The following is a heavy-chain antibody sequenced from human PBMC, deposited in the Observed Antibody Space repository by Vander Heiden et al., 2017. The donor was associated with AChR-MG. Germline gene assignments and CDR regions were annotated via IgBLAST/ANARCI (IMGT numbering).Heavy chain of an antibody. Sequence: QVQLVEPGGGVVQPGRSLRLSCAASGFTLSSYAMHWVRQAPGKGLEWVAVISYDGSNKYYADSVKGRFTISRDNSKNTLYLQMNSLRAEDTAVYYCARGSVSEDYGSGSYYIDYWGQGTLVTVSS. CDR3: ARGSVSEDYGSGSYYIDY. V-gene: IGHV3-30-3*01. CDR1: GFTLSSYA. CDR2: ISYDGSNK. J-gene: IGHJ4*02. D-gene: IGHD3-10*01.